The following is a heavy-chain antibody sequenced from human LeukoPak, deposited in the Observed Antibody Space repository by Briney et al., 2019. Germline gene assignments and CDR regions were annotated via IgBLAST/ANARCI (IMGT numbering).Heavy chain of an antibody. CDR2: IYYSGSS. J-gene: IGHJ6*02. CDR1: GGSISGYH. D-gene: IGHD6-13*01. V-gene: IGHV4-59*12. CDR3: ARDDSEQQLAPGYYYYGMDV. Sequence: PSETLSLTCNVSGGSISGYHWSWIRQPPGKGLEWLGYIYYSGSSNYNPSLKSRVTISADTSKNQFSLKLSSVTAADTAVYYCARDDSEQQLAPGYYYYGMDVWGQGTTVTVSS.